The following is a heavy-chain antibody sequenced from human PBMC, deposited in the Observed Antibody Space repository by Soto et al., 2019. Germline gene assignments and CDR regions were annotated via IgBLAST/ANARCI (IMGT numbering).Heavy chain of an antibody. CDR2: ISYDGSNK. V-gene: IGHV3-30*18. Sequence: QVQLVESGGGVVKPGRSLRLSCAASGFTISSYGMHWVRQAPGKGLEWVAVISYDGSNKYYADSVKGRFTISRDNSKNTLYLQMHSLRAEDTAVYYCAKGGPMVRGPRGYFDYWGQGTLVTVSS. J-gene: IGHJ4*02. CDR3: AKGGPMVRGPRGYFDY. CDR1: GFTISSYG. D-gene: IGHD3-10*01.